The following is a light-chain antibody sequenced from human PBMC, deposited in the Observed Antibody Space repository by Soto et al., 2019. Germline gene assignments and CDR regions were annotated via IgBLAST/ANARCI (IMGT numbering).Light chain of an antibody. J-gene: IGKJ4*01. CDR2: DAS. Sequence: EIVLTQSPVTLSLSPGERATLSCMASQSISKYLAWYQQNPGQAPRLLIYDASNRASGIPARFSGSGSGADFTITISSLEPEYFAVYYGQQRSNWRGTFGGGTKVEIK. CDR3: QQRSNWRGT. CDR1: QSISKY. V-gene: IGKV3-11*01.